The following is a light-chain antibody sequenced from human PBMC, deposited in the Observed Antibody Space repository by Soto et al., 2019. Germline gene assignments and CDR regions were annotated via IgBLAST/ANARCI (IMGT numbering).Light chain of an antibody. CDR2: AAS. CDR1: QGITRY. V-gene: IGKV1-27*01. Sequence: DIQMTQSPSSLSASVGDRVTITCRASQGITRYLAWYQQKPGKVPKLLIYAASTLKSGVPSRFSGSGSGTDFTLTIGSLPPEDVATYYCQKYNSAPLTFGGGTKVEIK. CDR3: QKYNSAPLT. J-gene: IGKJ4*01.